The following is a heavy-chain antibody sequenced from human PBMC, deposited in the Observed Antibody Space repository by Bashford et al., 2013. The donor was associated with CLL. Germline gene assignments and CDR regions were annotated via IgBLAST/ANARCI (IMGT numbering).Heavy chain of an antibody. D-gene: IGHD2-15*01. J-gene: IGHJ5*02. CDR1: GGSISSSSYY. Sequence: SETLSLTCTVSGGSISSSSYYWGWIRQPPGKGLEWIGSIYYSGSTYYNPSLKSRVTISVDTSKNQFSLKLSSVTAADTAVYYCARRELGYCSVGGGCPNWFDPRGQGTLVTVSS. CDR2: IYYSGST. V-gene: IGHV4-39*01. CDR3: ARRELGYCSVGGGCPNWFDP.